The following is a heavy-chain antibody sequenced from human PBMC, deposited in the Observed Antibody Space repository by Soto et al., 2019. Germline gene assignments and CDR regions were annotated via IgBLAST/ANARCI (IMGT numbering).Heavy chain of an antibody. J-gene: IGHJ4*02. Sequence: GGSLRLSCAASGFTFSSYWMHWVRQAPGKGLVWVSRINSDGSSTSYAESVKGRFTISRDNAKNTLYLQMNSPRAEDTAVYYCARGFRIAARRYYFDYWGQGTLVTVSS. CDR3: ARGFRIAARRYYFDY. V-gene: IGHV3-74*01. CDR2: INSDGSST. CDR1: GFTFSSYW. D-gene: IGHD6-6*01.